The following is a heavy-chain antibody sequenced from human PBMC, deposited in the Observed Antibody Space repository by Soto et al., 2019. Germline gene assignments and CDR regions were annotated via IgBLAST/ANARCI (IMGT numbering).Heavy chain of an antibody. CDR2: ISGSGGST. V-gene: IGHV3-23*01. D-gene: IGHD3-10*01. Sequence: GALRLSCAASGFTFSSYAMSWVRQAPGKGLEWVSAISGSGGSTYYADSVKGRFTISRDNSKNTLYLQMNSLRAEDTAVYYCAKAPLYYYGSGSLEWFDPWGQGTLVTVSS. J-gene: IGHJ5*02. CDR3: AKAPLYYYGSGSLEWFDP. CDR1: GFTFSSYA.